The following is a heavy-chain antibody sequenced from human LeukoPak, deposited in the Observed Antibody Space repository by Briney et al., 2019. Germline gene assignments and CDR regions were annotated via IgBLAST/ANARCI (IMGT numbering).Heavy chain of an antibody. J-gene: IGHJ4*02. D-gene: IGHD3-10*01. V-gene: IGHV4-34*01. CDR2: INHSGST. CDR1: GGSFSGYY. CDR3: SRDRDDYQGSGSYDYC. Sequence: SETLSLTCAVYGGSFSGYYWSWIRQPPGKGLEWIGEINHSGSTNYNPSLKSRVTISVDTSKNQFSLKLSSVTAADTAVYYCSRDRDDYQGSGSYDYCWGQTTLVTASS.